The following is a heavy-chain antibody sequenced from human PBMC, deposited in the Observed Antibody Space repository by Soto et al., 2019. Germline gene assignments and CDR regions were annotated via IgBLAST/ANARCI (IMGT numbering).Heavy chain of an antibody. CDR1: GDSVSRNITA. V-gene: IGHV6-1*01. Sequence: SQTLSLTCDISGDSVSRNITAWSWIRQSPSRGLEWLGRTFYRSTWNYDYAISVKSRITITPDISKNQFSLHLNSVTPEDTAVYYCASEKRVMPGHRGYFDYWGQGALV. CDR2: TFYRSTWNY. CDR3: ASEKRVMPGHRGYFDY. J-gene: IGHJ4*02. D-gene: IGHD2-2*01.